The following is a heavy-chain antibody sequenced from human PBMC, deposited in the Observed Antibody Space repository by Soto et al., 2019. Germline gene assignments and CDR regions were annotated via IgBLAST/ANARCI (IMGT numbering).Heavy chain of an antibody. CDR2: IYSTGST. CDR3: ARGLAYVGFAY. CDR1: DDSFSGAAYY. Sequence: SGTLSLTVRVSDDSFSGAAYYGSWIRQPPGKGLDCIAYIYSTGSTTSNHSLKSRVTISIATSRNQFSLKVSSVTAADTAVYYCARGLAYVGFAYWGQGTLVTVSS. J-gene: IGHJ4*02. V-gene: IGHV4-61*08. D-gene: IGHD3-16*01.